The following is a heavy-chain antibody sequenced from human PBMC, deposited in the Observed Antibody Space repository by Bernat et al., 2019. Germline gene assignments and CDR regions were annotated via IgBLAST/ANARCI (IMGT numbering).Heavy chain of an antibody. Sequence: EVQLVESGGGLVQPGRSLRLSCAASGFTFDDYAMHWVRQAPGKGLEWVSGISWNSGSIGYADSVKGRFTISRDNSKNTLYLQMNSLRAEDTAVYYCARDPWRTTVTYYYYYGMDVWGQGTTVTVSS. D-gene: IGHD4-11*01. CDR1: GFTFDDYA. CDR2: ISWNSGSI. CDR3: ARDPWRTTVTYYYYYGMDV. V-gene: IGHV3-9*01. J-gene: IGHJ6*02.